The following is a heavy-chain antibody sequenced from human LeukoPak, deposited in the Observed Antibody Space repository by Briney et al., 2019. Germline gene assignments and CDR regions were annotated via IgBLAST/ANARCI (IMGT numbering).Heavy chain of an antibody. CDR1: GFTVSSNY. CDR2: IYSGGSA. CDR3: ARHGDLTAYYGIYYFEF. J-gene: IGHJ4*02. Sequence: PGGSLRLSCAASGFTVSSNYMSWVRQAPGKGLEWVSVIYSGGSAYYADSVKGRFTISRDNSKNTLYLQMNSLRAEDTAVYYCARHGDLTAYYGIYYFEFRGQGTLVTVSS. D-gene: IGHD3-9*01. V-gene: IGHV3-66*02.